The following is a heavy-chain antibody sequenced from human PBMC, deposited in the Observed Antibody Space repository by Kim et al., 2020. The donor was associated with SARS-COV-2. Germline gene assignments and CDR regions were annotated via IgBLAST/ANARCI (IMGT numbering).Heavy chain of an antibody. CDR2: IYYSGST. Sequence: SETLSLTCTVSGGSISSGGYYWSWIRQHPGKGLEWIGYIYYSGSTYYNPSLKSRVTISVDTSKNQFSLKLSSVTAADTAVYYCARAHRTIFGVVEYMDVWGQGTTGTVSS. CDR3: ARAHRTIFGVVEYMDV. CDR1: GGSISSGGYY. V-gene: IGHV4-31*03. D-gene: IGHD3-3*01. J-gene: IGHJ6*02.